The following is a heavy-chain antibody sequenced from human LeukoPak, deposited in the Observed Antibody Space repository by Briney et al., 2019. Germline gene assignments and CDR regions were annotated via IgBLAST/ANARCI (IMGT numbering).Heavy chain of an antibody. CDR3: AELGITMIGGV. CDR1: GFTFSSYE. Sequence: GGSLRLSCAASGFTFSSYEMNWVRQAPGKGLEWVSYISSSGSTIYYAASVKGRFTICRDNAKNSLYLQMNSLRAEDTAVYYCAELGITMIGGVWGKGTTVTISS. D-gene: IGHD3-10*02. CDR2: ISSSGSTI. J-gene: IGHJ6*04. V-gene: IGHV3-48*03.